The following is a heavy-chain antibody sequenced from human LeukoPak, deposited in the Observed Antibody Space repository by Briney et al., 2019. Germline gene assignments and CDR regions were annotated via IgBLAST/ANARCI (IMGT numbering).Heavy chain of an antibody. CDR3: ARDRGLAYCGGDCYSGAFDI. CDR2: INPNSGGT. V-gene: IGHV1-2*02. D-gene: IGHD2-21*02. Sequence: ASVKVSFKSSGYTFTCYCMHWVRQAPGQGLEWVGWINPNSGGTNYAQKFQGRVTMTRDTSISTAYMELSRLRSVDPAVYYCARDRGLAYCGGDCYSGAFDIWGQGTMVTVSS. J-gene: IGHJ3*02. CDR1: GYTFTCYC.